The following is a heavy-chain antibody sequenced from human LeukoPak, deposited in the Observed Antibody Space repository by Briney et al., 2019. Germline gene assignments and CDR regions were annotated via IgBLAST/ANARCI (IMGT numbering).Heavy chain of an antibody. D-gene: IGHD5-18*01. J-gene: IGHJ4*02. V-gene: IGHV3-23*01. Sequence: GGSPRLSCAASGFTFSSYAMSWGRQAPGKGLEWVSAISGSGGSTYYADSVKGRFTISRDNSKNTLYLQMNSLRAEDTAVYYCAKDRTGGYSYGYYFDYWGQGTLVTVSS. CDR1: GFTFSSYA. CDR2: ISGSGGST. CDR3: AKDRTGGYSYGYYFDY.